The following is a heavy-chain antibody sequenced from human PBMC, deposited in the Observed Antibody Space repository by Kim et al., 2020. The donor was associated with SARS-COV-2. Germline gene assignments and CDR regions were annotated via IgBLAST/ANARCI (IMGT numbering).Heavy chain of an antibody. CDR2: ISYDGSNK. CDR3: ARDLAGIGVATGVSGMDV. D-gene: IGHD6-19*01. J-gene: IGHJ6*02. Sequence: GGSLRLSCAASGFTFSSYAMHWVRQAPGKGLEWVAVISYDGSNKYYADSVKGLFTISRDNSKNTLYLQMNSLRAEDTAVYYCARDLAGIGVATGVSGMDVWGQGTTVTVSS. V-gene: IGHV3-30-3*01. CDR1: GFTFSSYA.